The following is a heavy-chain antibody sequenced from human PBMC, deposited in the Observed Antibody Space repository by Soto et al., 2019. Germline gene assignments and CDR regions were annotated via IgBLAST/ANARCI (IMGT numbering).Heavy chain of an antibody. CDR3: ARIYYYGSGSYTPHLDP. V-gene: IGHV1-2*02. CDR1: GGTLSSFINYP. J-gene: IGHJ5*02. Sequence: ASVKVSCKASGGTLSSFINYPINWVRQAPGQGLEWMGWINPNSGGTNYAQKFQGRVTMTRDTSISTAYMELSRLRSDDTAVYYCARIYYYGSGSYTPHLDPWGQGTLVTVSS. CDR2: INPNSGGT. D-gene: IGHD3-10*01.